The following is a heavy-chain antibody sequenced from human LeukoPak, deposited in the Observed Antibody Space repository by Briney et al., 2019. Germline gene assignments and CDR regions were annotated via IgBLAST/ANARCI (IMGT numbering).Heavy chain of an antibody. CDR2: IIPIFGTA. J-gene: IGHJ4*02. D-gene: IGHD3-22*01. V-gene: IGHV1-69*13. CDR1: GYTFTSYD. CDR3: ARDRRDSSGYIWDDY. Sequence: VASVKVSCKASGYTFTSYDINWVRQATGQGLEWMGGIIPIFGTANYAQKFQGRVTITADESTSTAYMELSSLRSEDTAVYYCARDRRDSSGYIWDDYWGQGTLVTVSS.